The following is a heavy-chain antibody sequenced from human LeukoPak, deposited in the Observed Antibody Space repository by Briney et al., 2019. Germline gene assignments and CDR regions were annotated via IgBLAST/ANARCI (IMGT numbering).Heavy chain of an antibody. CDR1: GYSISSGYY. Sequence: PSKTLSLTCTVSGYSISSGYYWGWIRQPPGKGLEWIGSIYESGSTYYNPSLKSRVTISVDTSKNQFSLKLSSVTAADTAVYYCARHVRGGSYYYYYYMDVWGKGTTVTISS. J-gene: IGHJ6*03. CDR3: ARHVRGGSYYYYYYMDV. D-gene: IGHD1-26*01. CDR2: IYESGST. V-gene: IGHV4-38-2*02.